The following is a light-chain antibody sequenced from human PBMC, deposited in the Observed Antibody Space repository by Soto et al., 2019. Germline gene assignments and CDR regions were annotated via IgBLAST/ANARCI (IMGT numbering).Light chain of an antibody. J-gene: IGKJ2*01. CDR1: HSLVYSDGIAY. V-gene: IGKV2-30*01. CDR2: KVS. CDR3: MQGTHWPPYT. Sequence: DVVMTQSPLSLPVTLGQPASISCRSSHSLVYSDGIAYLNWFQHMPGQSPRRLIYKVSYRDSGVPDRFRGRGSATDFTMRMSRVEAADVEVYYCMQGTHWPPYTFGQGTKLVIK.